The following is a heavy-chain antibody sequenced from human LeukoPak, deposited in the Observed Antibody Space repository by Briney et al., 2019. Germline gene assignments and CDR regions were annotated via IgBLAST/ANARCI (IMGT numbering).Heavy chain of an antibody. CDR3: ARESRGSSSALDY. V-gene: IGHV1-69*06. CDR1: GGTFSSYA. D-gene: IGHD6-13*01. Sequence: GAPVKVSCKASGGTFSSYAISWVRQAPGQGLEWMGGIIPIFGTANYAQKFQGRVTITADKSTSTAYMELSSLRSDDTAVYYCARESRGSSSALDYWGQGTLVTVSS. J-gene: IGHJ4*02. CDR2: IIPIFGTA.